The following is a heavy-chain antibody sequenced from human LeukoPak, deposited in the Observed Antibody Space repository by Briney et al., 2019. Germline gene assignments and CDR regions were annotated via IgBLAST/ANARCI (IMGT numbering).Heavy chain of an antibody. J-gene: IGHJ4*02. V-gene: IGHV3-73*01. D-gene: IGHD2-15*01. Sequence: GGSLRLSCAASGFTFSGSAMHWVRLASGKGLEWVGRIRSKANSYATAYAASVKGRFTISRDDSKNTAYLQMNSLKTEDTAVYYCTRRDCSGGSCYLDYWGQGTLVTVSS. CDR3: TRRDCSGGSCYLDY. CDR1: GFTFSGSA. CDR2: IRSKANSYAT.